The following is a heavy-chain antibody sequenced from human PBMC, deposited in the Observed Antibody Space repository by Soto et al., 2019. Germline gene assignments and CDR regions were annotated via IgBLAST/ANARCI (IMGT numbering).Heavy chain of an antibody. Sequence: EVQLLESGGGLVQPGGSLTLSCAASGFAFSTDSMSWVRQAPGKGLEWVSAISGSGATRYYADSVKGRFTISRDNFKNTLCLQVNSLGADDTAVYYCAKVATSSRRDWFDPRGQGTLVTVSS. D-gene: IGHD6-6*01. J-gene: IGHJ5*02. V-gene: IGHV3-23*01. CDR2: ISGSGATR. CDR3: AKVATSSRRDWFDP. CDR1: GFAFSTDS.